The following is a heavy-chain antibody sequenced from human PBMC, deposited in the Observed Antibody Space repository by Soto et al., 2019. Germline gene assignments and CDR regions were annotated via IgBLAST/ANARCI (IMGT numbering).Heavy chain of an antibody. CDR1: GDSISSDKW. Sequence: SETLSLTCAVSGDSISSDKWWSWIRQPPGKGLEWIGNIYQSGTTDYNPSLKSRVTISVDSSKNQFSLKLSSVTAADTAVYYCARDNRSGYYFDYWGQGTLVTVSS. CDR2: IYQSGTT. D-gene: IGHD3-22*01. CDR3: ARDNRSGYYFDY. J-gene: IGHJ4*02. V-gene: IGHV4-4*02.